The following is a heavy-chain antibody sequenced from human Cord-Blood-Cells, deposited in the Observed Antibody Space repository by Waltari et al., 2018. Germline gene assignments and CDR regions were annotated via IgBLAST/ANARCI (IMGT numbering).Heavy chain of an antibody. Sequence: EVQLVESGGGLVQPGGSLRLSCAASGFTFSSYEMNWVRQAPGKGLEGVSYIGSRGSTIYYADSVKGRFTISRDNAKNSLYLQMNSLRAEDTAVYYCARVAAAGTEYFQHWGQGTLVTVSS. J-gene: IGHJ1*01. V-gene: IGHV3-48*03. CDR3: ARVAAAGTEYFQH. CDR1: GFTFSSYE. CDR2: IGSRGSTI. D-gene: IGHD6-13*01.